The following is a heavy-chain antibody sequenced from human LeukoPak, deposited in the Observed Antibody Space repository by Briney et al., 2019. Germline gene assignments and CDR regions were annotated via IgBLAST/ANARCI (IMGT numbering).Heavy chain of an antibody. D-gene: IGHD2-8*01. CDR1: GGFTSPYK. J-gene: IGHJ3*02. CDR2: VYNSGTT. Sequence: PSETLSLTCTVSGGFTSPYKWNWIRQPPGKGLEWVGFVYNSGTTSYNPSLKNRVTISVDTSKSQFSRKLTSVTAADTAVYYCAREWSAFDTWGQGTMVTVSS. V-gene: IGHV4-4*08. CDR3: AREWSAFDT.